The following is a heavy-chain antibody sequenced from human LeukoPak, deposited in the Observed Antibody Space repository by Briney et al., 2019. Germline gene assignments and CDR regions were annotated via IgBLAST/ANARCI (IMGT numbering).Heavy chain of an antibody. D-gene: IGHD2-15*01. CDR3: AKRHCRGGTCYSDSYYLDV. Sequence: GGSLRLSCAASGFAFSTYAMSWVRQAPGKGLEWVSGISATGGSTYSADSVKGRFTISRDNSKNTLILQMNNLRVEDTALYYCAKRHCRGGTCYSDSYYLDVWGKGTTVTVSS. CDR1: GFAFSTYA. V-gene: IGHV3-23*01. J-gene: IGHJ6*03. CDR2: ISATGGST.